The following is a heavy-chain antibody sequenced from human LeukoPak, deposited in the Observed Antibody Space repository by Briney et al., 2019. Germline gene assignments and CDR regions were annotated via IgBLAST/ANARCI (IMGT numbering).Heavy chain of an antibody. D-gene: IGHD6-19*01. CDR1: GFTVSSNY. Sequence: GGSLRLSCAVSGFTVSSNYMSWVRQAPEKGLEWVSVIYSGGSTYYADSVKGRFTLSRHNSKNALYLQMNSLRAEGTAVYYCASLSSGWTNYYYYGMDVWGQGTTVTVSS. CDR3: ASLSSGWTNYYYYGMDV. V-gene: IGHV3-53*04. J-gene: IGHJ6*02. CDR2: IYSGGST.